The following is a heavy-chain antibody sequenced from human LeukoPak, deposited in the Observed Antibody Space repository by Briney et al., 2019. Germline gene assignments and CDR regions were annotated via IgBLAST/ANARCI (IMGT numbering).Heavy chain of an antibody. J-gene: IGHJ4*02. CDR1: GGSISSGSYY. CDR3: ARVDTVATITGGFARNLRYNTGHYFDS. D-gene: IGHD5-12*01. V-gene: IGHV4-61*02. CDR2: IYTSGST. Sequence: SETLSLTCTVSGGSISSGSYYWSWIRQPAGKGLEWIGRIYTSGSTNYNPSLKSRVTISVDTSKNQVSLKLSSVTAADTAVYYCARVDTVATITGGFARNLRYNTGHYFDSWGQGTLVTVSS.